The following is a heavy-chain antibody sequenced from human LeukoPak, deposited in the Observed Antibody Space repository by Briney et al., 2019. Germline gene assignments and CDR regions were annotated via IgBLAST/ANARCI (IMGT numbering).Heavy chain of an antibody. D-gene: IGHD3-10*01. J-gene: IGHJ6*02. Sequence: GGSLRLSCAASGFTFSSYWMSWVRQAPGKGLEWVANIKQDGSEKYYVDSVKGRFTISRDNAKNSLYLQMNSLRAEDTAVYYCARVNRFYGSGNYYYGMDVWGQGTTVTVSS. CDR2: IKQDGSEK. CDR3: ARVNRFYGSGNYYYGMDV. V-gene: IGHV3-7*01. CDR1: GFTFSSYW.